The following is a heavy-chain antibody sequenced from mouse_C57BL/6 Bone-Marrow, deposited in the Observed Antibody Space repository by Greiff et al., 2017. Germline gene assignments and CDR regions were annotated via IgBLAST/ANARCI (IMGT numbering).Heavy chain of an antibody. CDR2: IYPGSGST. Sequence: QVQLQQPGAELVKPGASVKMSCKASGYTFTSYWITWVKQRPGQGLEWIGDIYPGSGSTNYNEKFKSKATLTVDKSSSTAYMQLSSLTSEDSAVYYCARFVITTTYWGQGTLVTVSA. CDR1: GYTFTSYW. CDR3: ARFVITTTY. V-gene: IGHV1-55*01. D-gene: IGHD1-1*01. J-gene: IGHJ3*01.